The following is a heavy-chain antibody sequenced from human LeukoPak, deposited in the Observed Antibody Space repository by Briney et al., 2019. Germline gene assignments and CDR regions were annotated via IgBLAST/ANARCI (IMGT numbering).Heavy chain of an antibody. CDR3: ARGRRNDFWPSNWFDH. V-gene: IGHV4-34*01. Sequence: PSETLSLTCAVYGGSFSGYYWSWIRQPPGKGLEWIGEINHSGSTNYNPSLKSRVTISVDTSKNQFSLKLSPVTAADTAVYYCARGRRNDFWPSNWFDHWGQGTLVTVSS. J-gene: IGHJ5*02. CDR2: INHSGST. CDR1: GGSFSGYY. D-gene: IGHD3-3*01.